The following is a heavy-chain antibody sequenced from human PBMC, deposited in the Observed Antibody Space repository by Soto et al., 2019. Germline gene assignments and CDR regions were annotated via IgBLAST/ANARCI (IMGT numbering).Heavy chain of an antibody. V-gene: IGHV3-74*01. J-gene: IGHJ3*02. D-gene: IGHD3-22*01. CDR1: VFTFSSYW. Sequence: GESLKISCAASVFTFSSYWMHWVRQAPGKGLVWISRINSDGSSTSYADSVKGRFTISRDNAKNTLYLQMNSLRAEDTAVYYCATDSSGYYYGPAAFDIWGQGTMVTVSS. CDR3: ATDSSGYYYGPAAFDI. CDR2: INSDGSST.